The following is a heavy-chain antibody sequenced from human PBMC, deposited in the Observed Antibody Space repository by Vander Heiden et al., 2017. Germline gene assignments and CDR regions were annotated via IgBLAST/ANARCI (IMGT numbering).Heavy chain of an antibody. CDR1: GDSVSSNSAA. Sequence: QVQLQQSGPGLVKPSQTLPLTCAIPGDSVSSNSAAWNWIRQSPSRGLEWLGRTYYRSKWYNDDAVAVKRRITINPDTAKNQFSLQLNSVTPEETPVHYCARERAIVIGGVADQPNWFDPWVQGSLVAIYS. CDR2: TYYRSKWYN. J-gene: IGHJ5*02. CDR3: ARERAIVIGGVADQPNWFDP. D-gene: IGHD3-16*02. V-gene: IGHV6-1*01.